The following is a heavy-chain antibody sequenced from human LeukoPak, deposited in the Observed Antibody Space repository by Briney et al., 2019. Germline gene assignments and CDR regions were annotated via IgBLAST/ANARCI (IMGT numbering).Heavy chain of an antibody. D-gene: IGHD3-22*01. CDR1: GGTFSSYA. J-gene: IGHJ6*02. V-gene: IGHV1-69*04. CDR2: IIPILGIA. Sequence: SAKVSCKASGGTFSSYAISWVRQAPGQGLEWMGRIIPILGIANYAQKFQGRVTITADKSTSTAYMELSSLRSEDTAVYYCARARQSYYDSSGYATSYYYYYYGMDVWGQGTTVTVSS. CDR3: ARARQSYYDSSGYATSYYYYYYGMDV.